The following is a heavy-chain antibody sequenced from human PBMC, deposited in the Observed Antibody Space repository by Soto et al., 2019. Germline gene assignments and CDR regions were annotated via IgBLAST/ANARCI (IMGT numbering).Heavy chain of an antibody. V-gene: IGHV3-7*03. J-gene: IGHJ4*02. CDR1: GFTFRTYW. CDR3: ARTGHSYGPYPFDY. CDR2: IKQDGSEK. Sequence: GGSLRLSCGASGFTFRTYWMSWVRQAPGKGLEGVANIKQDGSEKYYVDSVKGRFTISRDNAKNSLYLQMNSLRAEDTAVYYCARTGHSYGPYPFDYWGQGTLVTVSS. D-gene: IGHD5-18*01.